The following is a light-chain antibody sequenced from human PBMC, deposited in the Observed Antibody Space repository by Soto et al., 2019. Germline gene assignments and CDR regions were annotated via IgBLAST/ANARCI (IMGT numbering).Light chain of an antibody. V-gene: IGLV2-14*03. J-gene: IGLJ1*01. Sequence: QSVLTQPASMSGSPGQSIAISCTGSSSDVGGYKYVSWYQQHPGKAPKLMIYDVSNRPSGVSDRFSGSKSGNTASLTISGLQSEDEADYYCSSYTSSNSYVFGTGTKLTVL. CDR1: SSDVGGYKY. CDR3: SSYTSSNSYV. CDR2: DVS.